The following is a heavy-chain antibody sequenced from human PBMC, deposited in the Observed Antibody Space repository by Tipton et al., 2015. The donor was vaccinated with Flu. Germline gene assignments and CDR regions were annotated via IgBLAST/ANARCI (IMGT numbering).Heavy chain of an antibody. CDR1: GGSISNYY. Sequence: TLSLTCTVSGGSISNYYYNWIRQPAGKGLEWIGRIFSSGKTDYNPSLRSRVTISADTSKNQFSLKLTSVTATDTAVYYCARRDFSNYVSDPKSWFDSWGQGTLVTVSS. CDR3: ARRDFSNYVSDPKSWFDS. CDR2: IFSSGKT. V-gene: IGHV4-4*07. D-gene: IGHD4-11*01. J-gene: IGHJ5*01.